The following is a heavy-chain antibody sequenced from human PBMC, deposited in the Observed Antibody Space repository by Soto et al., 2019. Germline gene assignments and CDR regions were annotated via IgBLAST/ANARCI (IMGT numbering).Heavy chain of an antibody. CDR2: ISSSSSYI. CDR1: GFPLSSYS. Sequence: GGSLRLSCAASGFPLSSYSMNWVRQAPGKGLEWVSSISSSSSYIYYADSVKGRFTISRDNAKNSLYLQMNSLRAEDTAVYYCERVTRYYYDSSGDFQFDYWGQGTVVTVSS. CDR3: ERVTRYYYDSSGDFQFDY. D-gene: IGHD3-22*01. V-gene: IGHV3-21*01. J-gene: IGHJ4*02.